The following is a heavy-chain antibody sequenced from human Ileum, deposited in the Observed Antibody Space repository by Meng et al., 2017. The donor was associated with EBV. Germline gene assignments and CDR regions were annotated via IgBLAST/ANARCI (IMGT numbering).Heavy chain of an antibody. V-gene: IGHV4-59*01. Sequence: VQLLVSGPGLVNPSKPPSLTRAVTGDPNTTYYWAWIRQPPGKQLEWIWFIYHTGYTSYNPSFRSRVSISVDTSKNQISLKLTSMTAADTAVYYCARASLTTITTPNWFDPWGRGALVTVSS. CDR1: GDPNTTYY. D-gene: IGHD1-1*01. CDR3: ARASLTTITTPNWFDP. CDR2: IYHTGYT. J-gene: IGHJ5*02.